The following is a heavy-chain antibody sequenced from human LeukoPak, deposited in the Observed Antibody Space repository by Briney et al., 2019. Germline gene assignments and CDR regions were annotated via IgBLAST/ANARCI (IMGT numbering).Heavy chain of an antibody. CDR1: GFTVSSNY. Sequence: GGSLRLSCAASGFTVSSNYMSWVRQAPGKGLEWVSVIYSGGSTYYADSVKGRFTISRDNSKNTLYLQMNSLRAEDTAVCYCAREATGTLYYWGQGSLVTVSS. CDR2: IYSGGST. CDR3: AREATGTLYY. V-gene: IGHV3-66*01. J-gene: IGHJ4*02. D-gene: IGHD1-1*01.